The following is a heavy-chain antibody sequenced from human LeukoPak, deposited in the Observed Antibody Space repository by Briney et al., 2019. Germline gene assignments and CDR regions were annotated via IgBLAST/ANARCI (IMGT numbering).Heavy chain of an antibody. CDR2: ISDSGGRT. J-gene: IGHJ4*02. CDR1: GITLSNYG. CDR3: ARGDDISPGRVLEY. D-gene: IGHD3-9*01. V-gene: IGHV3-23*01. Sequence: GGSLRLSCAVSGITLSNYGMSWVRQAPGKGLEWVAGISDSGGRTNYADSVMRRFTISRDNSKNTLYLQMNSLRAEDTAVYYCARGDDISPGRVLEYWGRGTLVTVSS.